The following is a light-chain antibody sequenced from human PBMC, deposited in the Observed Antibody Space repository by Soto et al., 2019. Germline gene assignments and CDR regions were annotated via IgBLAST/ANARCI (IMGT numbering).Light chain of an antibody. Sequence: DIVLTQSPDSLAVSLGERATIKCKSSQSVLYSSNNKNYLAWYQQKPGQPPKLLIYWASTRESGVPDRFSGSGSGTDFTLTISTLQAEDVAVYYCQQCYSAPPTFGGGTKVEIK. CDR2: WAS. CDR1: QSVLYSSNNKNY. V-gene: IGKV4-1*01. J-gene: IGKJ4*01. CDR3: QQCYSAPPT.